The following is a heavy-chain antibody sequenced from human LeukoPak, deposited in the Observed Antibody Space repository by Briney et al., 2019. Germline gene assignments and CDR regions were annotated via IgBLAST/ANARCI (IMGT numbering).Heavy chain of an antibody. V-gene: IGHV4-34*01. CDR2: INHSGST. CDR3: ARGAV. Sequence: PSETLSLTCAVYGGSFSGYYWSWIRQPPGKGLEWIGEINHSGSTYYNPSLKSRVTISIDTSKNQFSLKLSSVTAADTAVYYCARGAVWGQGTMVTVSS. CDR1: GGSFSGYY. J-gene: IGHJ3*01.